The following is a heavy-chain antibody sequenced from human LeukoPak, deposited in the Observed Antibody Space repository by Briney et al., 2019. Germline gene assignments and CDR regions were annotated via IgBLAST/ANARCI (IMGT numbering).Heavy chain of an antibody. D-gene: IGHD5-18*01. CDR2: ISGSGGST. Sequence: PGRSLRLSCAASGFTFSSYAMSWVRQAPGKGLEWVSAISGSGGSTYYADSVKGRFTISRDNSKNTLYLQMNSLRAEDTAVYYCAKATAMVRGYFDYWGQGTLVTVSS. J-gene: IGHJ4*02. CDR1: GFTFSSYA. V-gene: IGHV3-23*01. CDR3: AKATAMVRGYFDY.